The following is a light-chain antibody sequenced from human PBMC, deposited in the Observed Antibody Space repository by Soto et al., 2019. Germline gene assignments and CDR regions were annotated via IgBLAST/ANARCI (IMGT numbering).Light chain of an antibody. Sequence: EIVLTQSPGTLSLSPGERATLSCRASQSVSSSYLAWYQQKPGQAPRLLIYGTSSRATGIPDRFSGSGSGTDLTLTISRLEPEDFAVYFCQRYGGSPLVSFGQGTRLEIK. CDR2: GTS. CDR1: QSVSSSY. CDR3: QRYGGSPLVS. V-gene: IGKV3-20*01. J-gene: IGKJ5*01.